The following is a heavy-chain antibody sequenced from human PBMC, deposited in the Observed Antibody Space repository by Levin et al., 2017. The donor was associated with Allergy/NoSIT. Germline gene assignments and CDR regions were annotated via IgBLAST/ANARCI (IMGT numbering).Heavy chain of an antibody. CDR2: IIPNSGTT. V-gene: IGHV1-46*01. CDR1: ESTFTTYY. CDR3: AREKSPACNFDS. J-gene: IGHJ4*02. D-gene: IGHD2-15*01. Sequence: ASVKVSCKTSESTFTTYYVHWMRQAPGQGLEGMGLIIPNSGTTSYAPNFHFLLAMTRDTSTSTVFMDLSILKSEATAVYYCAREKSPACNFDSWGQGPLVTVSS.